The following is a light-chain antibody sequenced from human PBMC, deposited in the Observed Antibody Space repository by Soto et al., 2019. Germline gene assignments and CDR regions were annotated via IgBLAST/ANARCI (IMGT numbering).Light chain of an antibody. CDR2: DAS. V-gene: IGKV3-11*01. CDR1: QSVNNY. CDR3: QHRVSWPLT. Sequence: EIVLTQSPATLSLSPGERATLSCRASQSVNNYLAWYQQKPGQAPRLLIYDASNRATGIPARFSGSGSGTDFSLTIHSLEPEDFAVYYCQHRVSWPLTFGGGTRVEI. J-gene: IGKJ4*01.